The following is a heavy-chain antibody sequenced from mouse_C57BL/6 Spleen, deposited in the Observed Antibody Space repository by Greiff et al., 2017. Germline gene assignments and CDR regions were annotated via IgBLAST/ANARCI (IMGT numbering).Heavy chain of an antibody. V-gene: IGHV1-15*01. CDR2: IDPETGGT. CDR1: GYTFTDYE. CDR3: TRADCDYAMDY. J-gene: IGHJ4*01. Sequence: VQLQESGAELVRPGASVTLSCTASGYTFTDYEMHWVKQTPVHGLEWIGAIDPETGGTAYNEKFKGKAILTADKSSSTAYMELRSLTSEDSAVYYCTRADCDYAMDYWGQGTSVTVSS.